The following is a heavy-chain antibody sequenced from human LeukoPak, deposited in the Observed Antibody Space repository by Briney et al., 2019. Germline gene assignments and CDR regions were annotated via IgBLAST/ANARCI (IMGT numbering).Heavy chain of an antibody. D-gene: IGHD5-18*01. J-gene: IGHJ4*02. Sequence: PGGSLSLSCAASGFTLSDYAIHWVRLAPGRGLEWVSVISYDGGRKYYADSVKGRFTISRDNSKNALYLQMTSMRAENTAVYYCARPQGGRQLWLHFDYWGQGTQVTVSS. CDR1: GFTLSDYA. CDR3: ARPQGGRQLWLHFDY. V-gene: IGHV3-30-3*01. CDR2: ISYDGGRK.